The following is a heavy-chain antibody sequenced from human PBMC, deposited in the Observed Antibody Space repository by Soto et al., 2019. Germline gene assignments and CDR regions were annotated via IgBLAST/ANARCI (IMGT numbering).Heavy chain of an antibody. CDR3: ARSPHYDYVWGSYRYPTDY. CDR2: ISGSGGST. V-gene: IGHV3-23*01. Sequence: GGSLRLSCAASGFTFSSYAMSWVRQAPGKGLEWVSAISGSGGSTYYADSVKGRFTISRDNSKNTLYLQMNSLRAEDTAVYYCARSPHYDYVWGSYRYPTDYWGQGTLVTSPQ. J-gene: IGHJ4*02. CDR1: GFTFSSYA. D-gene: IGHD3-16*02.